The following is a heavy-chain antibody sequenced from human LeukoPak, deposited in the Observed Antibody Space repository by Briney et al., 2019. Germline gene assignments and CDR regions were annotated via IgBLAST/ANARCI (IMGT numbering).Heavy chain of an antibody. D-gene: IGHD6-13*01. V-gene: IGHV1-69*05. CDR3: ARWEYSSSWPRFDY. J-gene: IGHJ4*02. CDR1: GGTFSSYA. Sequence: AASVKVSCKASGGTFSSYAISWVRQAPGQGLEWMGGIIPIFGTANYAQKFQGRVTITTDESTSTAYMELSSLRSEDTAVYYCARWEYSSSWPRFDYWGQGTLVTVSS. CDR2: IIPIFGTA.